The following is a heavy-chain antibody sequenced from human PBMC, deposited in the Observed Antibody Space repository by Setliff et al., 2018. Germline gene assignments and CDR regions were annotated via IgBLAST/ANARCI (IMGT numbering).Heavy chain of an antibody. V-gene: IGHV1-3*01. CDR1: GYTFTSYA. CDR3: ARETATRHYYDSSGGFDY. J-gene: IGHJ4*02. CDR2: INAGNGNI. D-gene: IGHD3-22*01. Sequence: GASVKVSCKASGYTFTSYAMHWVRQAPGQRLEWMGWINAGNGNIKYSQKFQGRVTITRDTSASTAYMELSSLRSEDTAVYYCARETATRHYYDSSGGFDYWGQGTLVTVSS.